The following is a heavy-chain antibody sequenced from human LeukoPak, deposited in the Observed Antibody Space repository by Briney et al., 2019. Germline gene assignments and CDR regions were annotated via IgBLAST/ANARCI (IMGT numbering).Heavy chain of an antibody. J-gene: IGHJ4*02. Sequence: GGSLRLSCAASGFTFSTKWMTWVRQPPGKGLEWVANINEDESEKYYVDSVKGRFTISRDNAKNSLYLQMNSLRAEDTAVYYCARVIGSYGDSAYWGQGTLVTVSS. CDR2: INEDESEK. CDR3: ARVIGSYGDSAY. D-gene: IGHD4-17*01. CDR1: GFTFSTKW. V-gene: IGHV3-7*01.